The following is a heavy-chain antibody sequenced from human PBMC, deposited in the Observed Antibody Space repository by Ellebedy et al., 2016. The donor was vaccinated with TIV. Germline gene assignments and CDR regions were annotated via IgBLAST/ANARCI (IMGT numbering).Heavy chain of an antibody. CDR1: GGSISSYY. Sequence: MPSETLSLTCTVSGGSISSYYWSWIRQHPGKGLEWIGYIYYSGSTNYNPSLKSRVTISVDTSKNQFSLKLSSVTAADTAVYYCAREYCSGGSCYPGNWFDPWGQGTLVTVSS. V-gene: IGHV4-59*01. CDR3: AREYCSGGSCYPGNWFDP. CDR2: IYYSGST. D-gene: IGHD2-15*01. J-gene: IGHJ5*02.